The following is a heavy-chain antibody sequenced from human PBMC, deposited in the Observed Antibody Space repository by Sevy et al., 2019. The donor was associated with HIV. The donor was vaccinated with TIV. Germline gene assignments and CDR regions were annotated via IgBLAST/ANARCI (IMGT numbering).Heavy chain of an antibody. Sequence: APVKVSCKASGFNFASYDIYWVRQATGQGLEWMGWMNTNTGNTGFAQKFQGRVTMTRNTSITTAYMELSNLRSEDTAVYYCARVSGWHLRYGMDVWGQRTTVTVSS. J-gene: IGHJ6*02. CDR2: MNTNTGNT. CDR1: GFNFASYD. CDR3: ARVSGWHLRYGMDV. D-gene: IGHD6-19*01. V-gene: IGHV1-8*02.